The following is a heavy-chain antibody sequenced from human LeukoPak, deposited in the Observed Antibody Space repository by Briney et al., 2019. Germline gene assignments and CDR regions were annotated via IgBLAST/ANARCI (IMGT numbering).Heavy chain of an antibody. CDR2: IFHSGRT. Sequence: SGTLSLTCAVSGGSISNDNWWSWVRQPPGKGLEWIGEIFHSGRTNYNPSLKSRVTISVDKSKNQFSLKLSPVTAADTAVYFCANLWKVLRDYDTSRDAWGQGLLVTVSS. V-gene: IGHV4-4*02. CDR1: GGSISNDNW. D-gene: IGHD3-9*01. CDR3: ANLWKVLRDYDTSRDA. J-gene: IGHJ5*02.